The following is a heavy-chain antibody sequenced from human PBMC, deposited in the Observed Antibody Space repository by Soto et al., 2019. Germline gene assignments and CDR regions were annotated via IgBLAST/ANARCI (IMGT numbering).Heavy chain of an antibody. J-gene: IGHJ4*02. D-gene: IGHD3-16*01. Sequence: QVQLVQSGAEVKRPGSSVKVSCESSGDTLNSYLISWVRQAPGQGLEWMGGVIPIIRVTHYAQKFQGRVTISAFSSTGTAYMELTNLGFEDTAFYYCARESLGAKGADCWGQGTLVTVSS. CDR3: ARESLGAKGADC. CDR1: GDTLNSYL. V-gene: IGHV1-69*17. CDR2: VIPIIRVT.